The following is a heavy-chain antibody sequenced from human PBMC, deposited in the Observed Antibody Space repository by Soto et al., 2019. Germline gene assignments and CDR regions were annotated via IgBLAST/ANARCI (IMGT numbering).Heavy chain of an antibody. CDR2: IIPILGIA. V-gene: IGHV1-69*02. CDR1: GGTFSSYT. CDR3: ARNYYYYGMDV. Sequence: QVQLVQSGAEVKKPGSSVKVSCKASGGTFSSYTISWVRQAPGQGLEWMGRIIPILGIANYAQKFQGRVTITADKSTSTADMELSSLRSEDTAVYYCARNYYYYGMDVWGQGTTVTVSS. J-gene: IGHJ6*02.